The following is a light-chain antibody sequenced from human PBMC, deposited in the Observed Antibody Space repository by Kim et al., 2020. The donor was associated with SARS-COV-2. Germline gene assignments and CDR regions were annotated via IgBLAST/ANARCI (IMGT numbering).Light chain of an antibody. CDR1: SSDVGGYNY. Sequence: QSALTQPASVSGSPGQSITISCTGTSSDVGGYNYVSWYQQHPGKAPKLIIYDVSNRPSGVSNRFSGSKSGNTASLTISGLQAEDEADYSCSSYTSSNTRYVFGTGTKVTVL. J-gene: IGLJ1*01. CDR3: SSYTSSNTRYV. CDR2: DVS. V-gene: IGLV2-14*03.